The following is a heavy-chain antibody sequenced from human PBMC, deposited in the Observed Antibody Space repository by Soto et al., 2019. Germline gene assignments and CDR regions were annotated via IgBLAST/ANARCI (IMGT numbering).Heavy chain of an antibody. V-gene: IGHV4-38-2*02. CDR3: ARDRGLYGSGSYYNPNWFDP. D-gene: IGHD3-10*01. Sequence: PSDTLSLTCAVSGYSISSGYYWGWIRQPPGKGLEWIGSIYHSGSTYYNPSLKSRVTISVDTSKNQFSLKLSSVTAADTAVYYCARDRGLYGSGSYYNPNWFDPWGQGTLVTVS. CDR2: IYHSGST. CDR1: GYSISSGYY. J-gene: IGHJ5*02.